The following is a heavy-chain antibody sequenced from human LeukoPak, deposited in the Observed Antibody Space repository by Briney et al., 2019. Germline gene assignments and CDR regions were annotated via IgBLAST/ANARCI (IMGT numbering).Heavy chain of an antibody. V-gene: IGHV4-4*07. CDR3: VGGGVDAFDI. CDR2: IYTSGST. D-gene: IGHD3-16*01. J-gene: IGHJ3*02. CDR1: GGSISSYY. Sequence: SETLSLTCTVSGGSISSYYWSWIRQPAGKGLEWIGRIYTSGSTNYNPSLKSRVTISVDTSKNQFSLKLSSVTAADTAVYYCVGGGVDAFDIWGQGTMVTVSS.